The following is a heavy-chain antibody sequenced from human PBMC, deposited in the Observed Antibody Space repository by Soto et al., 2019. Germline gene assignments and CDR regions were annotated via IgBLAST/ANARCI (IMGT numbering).Heavy chain of an antibody. D-gene: IGHD1-26*01. V-gene: IGHV4-38-2*01. CDR3: ARTHSGSYYSVFNY. CDR2: IYRSGTT. J-gene: IGHJ4*02. CDR1: NFSISSGYY. Sequence: LSLTCVVSNFSISSGYYWGWIRQSPGKGLEWIASIYRSGTTSYNPSLKSRVTISVDPSKNQFSLMLSAVTAADTAVYYCARTHSGSYYSVFNYWGRGSLVTVSS.